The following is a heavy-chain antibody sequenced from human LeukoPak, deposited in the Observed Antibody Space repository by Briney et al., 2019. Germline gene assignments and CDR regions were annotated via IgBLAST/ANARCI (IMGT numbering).Heavy chain of an antibody. CDR2: INHSGGA. Sequence: SETLSLTCAVYGGSFSGYYWSWVRQPPGRGLGWVGEINHSGGANYNPSLKSRVTISVDTSKNQFSLKLSSVTAADTAVYYCARGGRYYDSSGYLKSGLDYWGQGTLVTVSS. CDR3: ARGGRYYDSSGYLKSGLDY. D-gene: IGHD3-22*01. V-gene: IGHV4-34*01. J-gene: IGHJ4*02. CDR1: GGSFSGYY.